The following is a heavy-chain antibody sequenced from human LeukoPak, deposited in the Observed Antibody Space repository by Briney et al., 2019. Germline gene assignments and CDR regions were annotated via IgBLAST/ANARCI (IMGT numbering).Heavy chain of an antibody. CDR2: INPNSGGT. CDR1: GYTFTSYG. V-gene: IGHV1-2*02. CDR3: ARGPMAVADSYYYYYMDV. D-gene: IGHD6-19*01. Sequence: ASVKVSCKASGYTFTSYGITWVRQAPGQGLEWMGWINPNSGGTNYAQKFQGRVTMTRDTSISTAYMELSRLRSDDTAVYYCARGPMAVADSYYYYYMDVWGKGTTVTVSS. J-gene: IGHJ6*03.